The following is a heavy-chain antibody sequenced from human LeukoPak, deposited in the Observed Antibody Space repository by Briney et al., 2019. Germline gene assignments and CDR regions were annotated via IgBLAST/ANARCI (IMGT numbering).Heavy chain of an antibody. V-gene: IGHV1-69*04. CDR3: ARSVGGATTPRFDY. CDR2: IIPSLDIP. Sequence: SVKVSCKASGDTFSRYAISWVRQAPGQGVEWMGRIIPSLDIPNYPQKFQGRVTITADKSTSTAYMEVRSLGSEDTAVYYCARSVGGATTPRFDYWGQGTLVTVSS. J-gene: IGHJ4*02. CDR1: GDTFSRYA. D-gene: IGHD1-26*01.